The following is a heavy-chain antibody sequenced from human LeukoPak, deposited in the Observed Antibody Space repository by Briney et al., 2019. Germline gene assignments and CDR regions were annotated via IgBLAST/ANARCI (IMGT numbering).Heavy chain of an antibody. CDR1: GYTFTGYY. V-gene: IGHV1-2*02. J-gene: IGHJ3*02. CDR2: INPNSGGT. D-gene: IGHD2-15*01. Sequence: ASVTVSCKASGYTFTGYYMHWVRQAPGQGLEWMGWINPNSGGTNYAQKFQGRVTMTRDTSISTAYMELSRLTSDDTAVYYCAREPVVVVAATREAAFDIWGQGTMVTVSS. CDR3: AREPVVVVAATREAAFDI.